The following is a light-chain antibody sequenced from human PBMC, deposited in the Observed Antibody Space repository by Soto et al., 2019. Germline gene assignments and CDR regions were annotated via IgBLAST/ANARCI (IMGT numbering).Light chain of an antibody. V-gene: IGLV1-36*01. J-gene: IGLJ3*02. CDR2: YDD. CDR3: AAWDDSLNGRV. Sequence: QSVLTQPPSVSEAPRQRVTISCSGSSSNIGNNAVNWYQQLPGKATKLLIYYDDLLPSGVSDRFSGSKSGTSASLAISGLQSEDEADYYCAAWDDSLNGRVFGGGTKVTVL. CDR1: SSNIGNNA.